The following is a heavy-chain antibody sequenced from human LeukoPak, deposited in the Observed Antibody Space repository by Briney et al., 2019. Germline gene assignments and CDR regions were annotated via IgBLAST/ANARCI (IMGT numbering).Heavy chain of an antibody. CDR1: GDSISSCY. V-gene: IGHV4-59*01. CDR3: AREGRQDYVYFDC. J-gene: IGHJ4*02. Sequence: SETLSLTCTVSGDSISSCYWSWIRQPPGKGLEWMGYINYSGNTNYNPPLKSRVTISVDTSKNQFSQRLTSVTAADTAVYYCAREGRQDYVYFDCWGQGTLVTVSS. CDR2: INYSGNT. D-gene: IGHD4-17*01.